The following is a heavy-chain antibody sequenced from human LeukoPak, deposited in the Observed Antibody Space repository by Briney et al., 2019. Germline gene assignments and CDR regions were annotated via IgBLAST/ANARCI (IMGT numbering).Heavy chain of an antibody. J-gene: IGHJ4*02. D-gene: IGHD3-22*01. CDR2: ISGGGTTI. CDR1: GFIFSTSE. CDR3: ARTYYYDSSGYNY. V-gene: IGHV3-48*03. Sequence: PGGSLRLSCAASGFIFSTSEMNWARQAPGKGLEWVSYISGGGTTIKYADSVRGRFTISRDNAKNSLYLQMDSLRDEDTAVYYCARTYYYDSSGYNYWGQGTLVTVSS.